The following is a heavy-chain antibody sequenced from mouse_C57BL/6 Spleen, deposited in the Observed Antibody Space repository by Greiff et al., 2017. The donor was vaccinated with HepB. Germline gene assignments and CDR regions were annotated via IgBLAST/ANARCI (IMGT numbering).Heavy chain of an antibody. CDR2: ISSGSSTI. Sequence: EVKLMESGGGLVKPGGSLKLSCAASGFTFSDYGMHWVRQAPEKGLEWVAYISSGSSTIYYADTVEGRFTITRDNAKNTLFLQMTSLRSEDTAMYYCAGEDIYYDYVYYAMDYWGQGTSVTVAS. J-gene: IGHJ4*01. CDR3: AGEDIYYDYVYYAMDY. CDR1: GFTFSDYG. V-gene: IGHV5-17*01. D-gene: IGHD2-4*01.